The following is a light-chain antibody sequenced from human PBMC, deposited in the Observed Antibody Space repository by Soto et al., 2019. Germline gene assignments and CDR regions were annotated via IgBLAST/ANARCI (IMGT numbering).Light chain of an antibody. V-gene: IGKV3-15*01. CDR2: AAS. J-gene: IGKJ1*01. CDR1: QSVSSH. CDR3: QHYNNCPPWT. Sequence: EIVMPQSPATLSVSQGERATLSCRASQSVSSHLAWYQQKPGKAPSLLIYAASTRSTGIPARFSVSGSGTEFTLTISGLQSEGFAVYYCQHYNNCPPWTFGLGTKVDSK.